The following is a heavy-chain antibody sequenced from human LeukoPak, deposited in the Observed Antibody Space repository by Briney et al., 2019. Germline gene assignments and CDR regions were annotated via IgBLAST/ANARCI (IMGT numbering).Heavy chain of an antibody. Sequence: GGSLRLSCTASGFTFSTYGIHWVRQAPGKELEWVGLLSSGGINKHYADSVKGRFIISRDNSMNTLYLQMNSLGVEDTAVYYCARDHAGSGRAFDYWGQGTLVTVSS. V-gene: IGHV3-30*03. J-gene: IGHJ4*02. CDR1: GFTFSTYG. CDR2: LSSGGINK. CDR3: ARDHAGSGRAFDY. D-gene: IGHD2-15*01.